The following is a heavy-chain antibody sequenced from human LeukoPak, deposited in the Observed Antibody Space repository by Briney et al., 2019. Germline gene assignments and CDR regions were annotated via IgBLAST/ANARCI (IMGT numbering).Heavy chain of an antibody. D-gene: IGHD3-22*01. CDR3: AREFQGGAYYYDSSGYYYVPWFDP. V-gene: IGHV1-69*13. Sequence: GASVKVSCKASGGTFSSYAISWVRQAPGQGLEWMGGIIPIFGTANYAQKFQGRVPITADASTSTAYMELSSLRSEDTAVYYCAREFQGGAYYYDSSGYYYVPWFDPWGQGTLVTVSS. CDR1: GGTFSSYA. J-gene: IGHJ5*02. CDR2: IIPIFGTA.